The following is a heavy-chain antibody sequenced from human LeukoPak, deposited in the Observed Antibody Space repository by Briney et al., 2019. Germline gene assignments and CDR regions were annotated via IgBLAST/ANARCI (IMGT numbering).Heavy chain of an antibody. CDR3: ARSTGGDY. D-gene: IGHD2-8*02. Sequence: GGSLRLSCAGSGFTFSTYSMSWVRQAPGKGLEWISYISTTSGTIYYADSVRGRFTISRDNAKNSLYLQMNSQRAEDTAVYYCARSTGGDYWGQGTLVTVSS. V-gene: IGHV3-48*01. CDR1: GFTFSTYS. CDR2: ISTTSGTI. J-gene: IGHJ4*02.